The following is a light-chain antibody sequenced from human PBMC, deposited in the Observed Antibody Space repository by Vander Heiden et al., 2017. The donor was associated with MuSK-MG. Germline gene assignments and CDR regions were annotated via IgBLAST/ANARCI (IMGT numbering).Light chain of an antibody. V-gene: IGKV4-1*01. CDR3: KQDFKTPIT. Sequence: DIVMTHSLHVPAGSLGEIATINCKSRLSAIYSTNIKNYLAWYQQKPGQPPKLLIYWASTRESGVPDRFSGSGSGTDFTLTISSLQAEDVAVYYCKQDFKTPITFGRGTRVEIK. CDR1: LSAIYSTNIKNY. J-gene: IGKJ5*01. CDR2: WAS.